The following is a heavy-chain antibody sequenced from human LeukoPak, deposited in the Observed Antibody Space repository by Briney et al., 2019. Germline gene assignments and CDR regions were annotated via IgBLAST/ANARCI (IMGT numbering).Heavy chain of an antibody. CDR1: GFTFSTYG. CDR2: IRYDGNNK. V-gene: IGHV3-33*01. D-gene: IGHD5-24*01. CDR3: ARDFSLQLFDY. J-gene: IGHJ4*02. Sequence: PGRSLRLSCAASGFTFSTYGMHWVRQAPGKGLEWVAVIRYDGNNKFYVDSVRGRFTISRDNSKNTLYLQMNSLRAEDTAVYYCARDFSLQLFDYWGQGTLVTVFS.